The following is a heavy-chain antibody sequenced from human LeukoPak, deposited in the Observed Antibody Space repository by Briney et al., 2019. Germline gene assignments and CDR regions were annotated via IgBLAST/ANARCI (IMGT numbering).Heavy chain of an antibody. V-gene: IGHV4-39*07. Sequence: PSETLSLTCTVSGGSISSSGYYWSWIRQPPGKGLEWIGEINHSGSTNYNPSLKSRVTISVDTSKNQFSLKLSSVTAADTAVYYCARRPVMVRGVIITANVNWFDPWGQGTLVTVSS. CDR3: ARRPVMVRGVIITANVNWFDP. J-gene: IGHJ5*02. D-gene: IGHD3-10*01. CDR1: GGSISSSGYY. CDR2: INHSGST.